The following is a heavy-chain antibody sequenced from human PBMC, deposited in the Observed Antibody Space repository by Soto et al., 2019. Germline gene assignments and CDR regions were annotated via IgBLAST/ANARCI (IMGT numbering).Heavy chain of an antibody. Sequence: LSLTCTVTGDSMSTRRYYWGWIRQPPGKGLEWIGRIYYSGTTYNNPYLRSRVSMSINTSKDQFSLKLKSVTAAHTALYFCPRQRTSVVTQLYFDLRVRGSLVTASS. D-gene: IGHD2-21*02. V-gene: IGHV4-39*01. J-gene: IGHJ4*02. CDR1: GDSMSTRRYY. CDR2: IYYSGTT. CDR3: PRQRTSVVTQLYFDL.